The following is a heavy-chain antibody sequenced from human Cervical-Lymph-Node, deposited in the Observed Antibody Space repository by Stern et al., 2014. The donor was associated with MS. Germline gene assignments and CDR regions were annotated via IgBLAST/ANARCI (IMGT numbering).Heavy chain of an antibody. CDR2: AWYDGSTA. CDR3: ARGHIPYAYNYLFDY. D-gene: IGHD5-24*01. V-gene: IGHV3-33*01. J-gene: IGHJ4*02. CDR1: GFTFSSYG. Sequence: DQLVESGGGVVQPGTSLRLSCAESGFTFSSYGMHWVRQAPGKGLEWVALAWYDGSTAYYTNSVKGRFTISRDNSKNTLSLQMNSLTAEDTAVYYCARGHIPYAYNYLFDYWGQGTLVTVSS.